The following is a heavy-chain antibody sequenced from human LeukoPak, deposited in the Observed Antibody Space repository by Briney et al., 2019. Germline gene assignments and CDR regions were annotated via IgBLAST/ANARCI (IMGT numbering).Heavy chain of an antibody. V-gene: IGHV1-18*01. CDR2: ISAYNGNT. CDR3: ARDMGTSYDFWSGYYGY. D-gene: IGHD3-3*01. Sequence: ASVKVSCKASGYTFTSNAISWVRQAAGQGLEWMGCISAYNGNTNYAQKLQGRVTMTTDTSTSTAYMELRSLRSDDTAVYYCARDMGTSYDFWSGYYGYWGQGTLVTVSS. CDR1: GYTFTSNA. J-gene: IGHJ4*02.